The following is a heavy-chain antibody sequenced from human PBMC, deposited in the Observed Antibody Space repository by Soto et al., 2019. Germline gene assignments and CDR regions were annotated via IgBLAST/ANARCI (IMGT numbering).Heavy chain of an antibody. Sequence: ASVKVYCKASGYTFTSYGISWVRQAPGQGHEWMGWINAYNGNTNYAQKLQGRVTMTRDTSISTAYRELSRLRSDDTAVYYCARARLDSYSISTSCHGNWFDPWG. D-gene: IGHD2-2*01. V-gene: IGHV1-18*01. CDR2: INAYNGNT. CDR3: ARARLDSYSISTSCHGNWFDP. J-gene: IGHJ5*02. CDR1: GYTFTSYG.